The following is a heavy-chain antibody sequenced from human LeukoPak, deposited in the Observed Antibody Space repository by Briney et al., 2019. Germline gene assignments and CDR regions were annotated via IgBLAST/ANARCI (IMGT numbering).Heavy chain of an antibody. D-gene: IGHD3-22*01. Sequence: GGSLRLSCAASGFTFSNYGMHWVRQAPGKGLEWVAVILDDGSNEYYADSVKGRFTISRDNSKNTLSLQMNSLRAEDTAVYYCAREDDSSGYSLDYWGQGTLVTVSS. CDR3: AREDDSSGYSLDY. CDR2: ILDDGSNE. CDR1: GFTFSNYG. V-gene: IGHV3-30*03. J-gene: IGHJ4*02.